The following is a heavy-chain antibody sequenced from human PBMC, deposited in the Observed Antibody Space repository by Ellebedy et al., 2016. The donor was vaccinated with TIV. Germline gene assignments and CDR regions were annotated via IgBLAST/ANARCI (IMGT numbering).Heavy chain of an antibody. CDR1: GFTFSSYP. CDR3: ARTVSYSSGWYGY. V-gene: IGHV3-23*01. Sequence: PGGSLRLSCAASGFTFSSYPMNWVRQAPGKGLEWVSAISDTGGSTYYADSVTGRFTISRDNSKNTLYLQMSSLRTEDTAVLYCARTVSYSSGWYGYWGQGTLVTVSS. CDR2: ISDTGGST. J-gene: IGHJ4*02. D-gene: IGHD6-19*01.